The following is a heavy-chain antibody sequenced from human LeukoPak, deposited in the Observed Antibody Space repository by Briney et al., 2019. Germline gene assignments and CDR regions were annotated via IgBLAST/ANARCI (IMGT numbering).Heavy chain of an antibody. V-gene: IGHV1-46*01. CDR2: INPSGGST. J-gene: IGHJ6*03. D-gene: IGHD3-10*01. CDR3: ATLYGSGSYAPPPAYYMDV. CDR1: GYTFTSYY. Sequence: GASVKVSCKASGYTFTSYYMHWVRQAPGQGLEWMGIINPSGGSTSYAQKFQGRVTMTRDMSTSTVYMELSSLRSEDTAVYYCATLYGSGSYAPPPAYYMDVWGKGTTVTISS.